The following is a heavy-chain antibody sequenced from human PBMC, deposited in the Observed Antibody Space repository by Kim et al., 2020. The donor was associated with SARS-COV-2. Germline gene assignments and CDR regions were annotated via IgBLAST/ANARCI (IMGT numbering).Heavy chain of an antibody. CDR2: IYYSGST. J-gene: IGHJ3*02. V-gene: IGHV4-39*01. D-gene: IGHD3-3*01. CDR1: GGSISSSSYY. CDR3: ARQRSRITISGVVINDAFDI. Sequence: SETLSLTCTVSGGSISSSSYYWGWIRQPPGKGLEWIGSIYYSGSTYYNPSLKSRVTISVDTSKNQFSLKLSSVTAADTAVYYCARQRSRITISGVVINDAFDIWGQGTMVTVSS.